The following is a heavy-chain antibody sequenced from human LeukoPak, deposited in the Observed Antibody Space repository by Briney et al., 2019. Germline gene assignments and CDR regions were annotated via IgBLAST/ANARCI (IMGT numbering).Heavy chain of an antibody. CDR1: GGSISSGDYY. V-gene: IGHV4-30-4*02. Sequence: SETLSLTYTVSGGSISSGDYYWSWIRQPPGKGLEWIGYIYYSGSTYYNPSLKSRVTISVDTSKNQFSLKLSSVTASDTAVYYCARLPYSSGWYVYWGQGILVTVSS. J-gene: IGHJ4*02. CDR2: IYYSGST. CDR3: ARLPYSSGWYVY. D-gene: IGHD6-19*01.